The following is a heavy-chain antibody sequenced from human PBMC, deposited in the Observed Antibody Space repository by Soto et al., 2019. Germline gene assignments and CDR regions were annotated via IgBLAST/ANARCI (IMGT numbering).Heavy chain of an antibody. CDR3: AKGETYYDFWSGSQGAFDI. CDR1: GFTLSSYA. D-gene: IGHD3-3*01. J-gene: IGHJ3*02. CDR2: ISYDGSNK. Sequence: GGSLRLSCAASGFTLSSYAMHWVRQAPGKGLEWVAVISYDGSNKYYADSVKGRFTISRDNSKNTLYLQMNSLRAEDTAVYYCAKGETYYDFWSGSQGAFDIWGQGTMVTVSS. V-gene: IGHV3-30-3*01.